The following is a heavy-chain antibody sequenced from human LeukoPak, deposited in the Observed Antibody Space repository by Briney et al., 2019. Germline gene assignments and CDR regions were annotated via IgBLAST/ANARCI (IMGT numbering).Heavy chain of an antibody. V-gene: IGHV3-23*01. J-gene: IGHJ4*02. CDR3: AKARGSYFDY. CDR2: ISGSGGST. D-gene: IGHD1-26*01. Sequence: GGSPRLSCAASGFTFSSYAMSWVRQAPGKGLEWVSAISGSGGSTCYADSVKRRFTISRDNSKNTLYLQMNSLRAEDTAVYYCAKARGSYFDYWGQGTLVTVSS. CDR1: GFTFSSYA.